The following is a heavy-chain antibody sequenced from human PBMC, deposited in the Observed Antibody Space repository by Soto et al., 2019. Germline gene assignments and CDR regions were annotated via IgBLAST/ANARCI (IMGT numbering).Heavy chain of an antibody. Sequence: SLRLSCAASGFTFSSYGMHWVRQAPGKGLEWVAVISYDGSNKYYADSVKGRFTISRDNSKNTLYLQMNSLRAEDTAVYYCAKLLAAAGHFDYWGQGTLVTVSS. CDR1: GFTFSSYG. CDR3: AKLLAAAGHFDY. D-gene: IGHD6-13*01. V-gene: IGHV3-30*18. J-gene: IGHJ4*02. CDR2: ISYDGSNK.